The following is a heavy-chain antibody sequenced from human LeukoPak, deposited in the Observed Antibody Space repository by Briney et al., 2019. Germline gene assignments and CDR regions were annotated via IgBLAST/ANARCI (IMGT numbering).Heavy chain of an antibody. D-gene: IGHD6-19*01. CDR1: GFTFSSYW. V-gene: IGHV3-74*01. CDR3: ARALAVSGTGY. CDR2: INGDGSNI. Sequence: GGSLRLSCVASGFTFSSYWMHWVRQDPRKGLVWVSRINGDGSNINYADSVRGRFTISRDNAKNLMYLQMNSLRVEDTAVYYCARALAVSGTGYWGQGTLVTVSS. J-gene: IGHJ4*02.